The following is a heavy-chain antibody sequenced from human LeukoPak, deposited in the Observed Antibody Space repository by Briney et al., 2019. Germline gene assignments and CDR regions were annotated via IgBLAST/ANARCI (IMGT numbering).Heavy chain of an antibody. V-gene: IGHV3-11*01. Sequence: PAGSLRLSCAASGFTFSDYYMSWVRQAPGKGLEWVSYISGSGGTVSYADSVKGRFSISRDNAKNSLFLHMNSLRAEDTGVYYCTRDRGIALDMWGQGTIVAVSS. J-gene: IGHJ3*02. D-gene: IGHD1-14*01. CDR1: GFTFSDYY. CDR2: ISGSGGTV. CDR3: TRDRGIALDM.